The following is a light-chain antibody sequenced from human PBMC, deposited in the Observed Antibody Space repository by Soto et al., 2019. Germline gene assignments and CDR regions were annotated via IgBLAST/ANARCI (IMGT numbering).Light chain of an antibody. CDR1: SSDVGSYDL. CDR3: CSSAGGGTYV. J-gene: IGLJ1*01. V-gene: IGLV2-23*02. Sequence: QSALTQPASVSGSPGQSIAISCTGTSSDVGSYDLVSWYQQHPGKAPKLMIYEVTKRPSGVSSRFSGSKSGSTASLTISGLQAEDDADYYCCSSAGGGTYVFGTGTQLTVL. CDR2: EVT.